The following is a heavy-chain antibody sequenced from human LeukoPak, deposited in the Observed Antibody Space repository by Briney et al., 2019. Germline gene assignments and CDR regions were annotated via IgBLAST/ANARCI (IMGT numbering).Heavy chain of an antibody. CDR2: ISAYNGNT. CDR1: GYTFTSYG. D-gene: IGHD6-19*01. Sequence: ASVKVSCKASGYTFTSYGISWLRQAPGQGLEWMGWISAYNGNTNYAQKLQGRVTMTTDTSTSTAYMELRSLRSDDTAVYYCARGSRIAVAVTRFDYWGQGTLVTVSS. V-gene: IGHV1-18*01. J-gene: IGHJ4*02. CDR3: ARGSRIAVAVTRFDY.